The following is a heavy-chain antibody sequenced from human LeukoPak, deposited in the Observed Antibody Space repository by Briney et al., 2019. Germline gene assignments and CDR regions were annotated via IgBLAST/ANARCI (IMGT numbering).Heavy chain of an antibody. CDR3: ARQSISGSSLSYFDY. CDR1: GGSISSYY. CDR2: IYDSGST. Sequence: SETLSLTCTVSGGSISSYYWSWIRQPPGKGLEWIGNIYDSGSTNYNPSLKSRVTISVDTSKNQCSLKLSSVTAADTAIYYCARQSISGSSLSYFDYWGQGTLVNVSS. D-gene: IGHD3-22*01. V-gene: IGHV4-59*01. J-gene: IGHJ4*02.